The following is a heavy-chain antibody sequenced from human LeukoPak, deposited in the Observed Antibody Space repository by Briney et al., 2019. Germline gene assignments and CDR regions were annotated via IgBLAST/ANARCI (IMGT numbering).Heavy chain of an antibody. CDR3: ARLGPRPYTSGWYGDF. CDR1: GYRFANFW. CDR2: IYPDDSDV. Sequence: GESLKISCQGSGYRFANFWIGWVRQMPGKGLEWVGVIYPDDSDVRYSPSFQGQVTISADTSLNTASLQWNSLKASDTAMYFCARLGPRPYTSGWYGDFWGPGTLVIVSS. V-gene: IGHV5-51*01. D-gene: IGHD6-19*01. J-gene: IGHJ4*02.